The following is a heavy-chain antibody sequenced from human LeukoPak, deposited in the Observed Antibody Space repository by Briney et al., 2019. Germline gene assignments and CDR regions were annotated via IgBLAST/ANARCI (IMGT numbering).Heavy chain of an antibody. Sequence: QPGGSLRLSCAPSGFIISSYWMHWVRHAPRKGLVWVSRINSDGISTSYADSVKGRFTISRDNAKNTLYLQMNSLRAEDTALYYCARVLVGGTREIDYWGQGTLVTVSS. CDR3: ARVLVGGTREIDY. CDR2: INSDGIST. D-gene: IGHD1-26*01. V-gene: IGHV3-74*01. CDR1: GFIISSYW. J-gene: IGHJ4*02.